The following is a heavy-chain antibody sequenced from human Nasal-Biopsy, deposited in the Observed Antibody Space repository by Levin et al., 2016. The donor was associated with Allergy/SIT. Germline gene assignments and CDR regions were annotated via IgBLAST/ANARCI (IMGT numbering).Heavy chain of an antibody. CDR2: IYYSGTT. J-gene: IGHJ4*02. D-gene: IGHD3-16*01. CDR3: ARAYYDPNALYYFDN. CDR1: TGSISNPDYY. Sequence: SETLSLTCTVSTGSISNPDYYWTWIRQPPGKGLEWIGYIYYSGTTYYNPSLKSRLAISVDTSKNQFSLILNSMTAADTAVYYCARAYYDPNALYYFDNWGQGTLVTVSS. V-gene: IGHV4-30-4*01.